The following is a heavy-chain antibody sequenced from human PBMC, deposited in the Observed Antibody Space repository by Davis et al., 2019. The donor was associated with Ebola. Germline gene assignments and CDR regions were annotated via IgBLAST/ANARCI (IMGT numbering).Heavy chain of an antibody. CDR2: IYPGDSDT. D-gene: IGHD5-12*01. J-gene: IGHJ4*02. V-gene: IGHV5-51*01. CDR1: GYSFTSYW. CDR3: ARRGRRDWSGYPFDY. Sequence: GSLKISCKGSGYSFTSYWIGWVRQMPGKGLEWMGIIYPGDSDTRYSPSFQGQVTISADKSISTAYLQWSSLKASDTAMYYCARRGRRDWSGYPFDYWGQGTLVTVSS.